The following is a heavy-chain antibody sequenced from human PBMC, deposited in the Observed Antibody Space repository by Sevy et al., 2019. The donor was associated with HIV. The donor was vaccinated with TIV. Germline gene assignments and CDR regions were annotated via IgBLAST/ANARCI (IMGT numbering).Heavy chain of an antibody. CDR3: ASLRYYYGSGTDYSDSFDI. V-gene: IGHV3-30-3*01. CDR2: ISYDGSND. J-gene: IGHJ3*02. CDR1: GFTFSSYA. D-gene: IGHD3-10*01. Sequence: GGSLRLSCAASGFTFSSYAMHWVRQAPGKGLEWVTVISYDGSNDYYADSVKGRFTISRDNSNNTLYLLMNSLRVEDTAVYYCASLRYYYGSGTDYSDSFDIWGQGTMVTVSS.